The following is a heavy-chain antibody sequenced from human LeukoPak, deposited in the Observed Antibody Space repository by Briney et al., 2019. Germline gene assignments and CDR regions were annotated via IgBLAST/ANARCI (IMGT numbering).Heavy chain of an antibody. CDR1: GFTFSSYA. V-gene: IGHV3-9*01. J-gene: IGHJ4*02. D-gene: IGHD5-18*01. CDR3: AKGYSYGLNYFDY. Sequence: GGSLRLSCAASGFTFSSYAMSWVRQAPGKGLEWVSGISWNSGSIGYADSVKGGFTISRDNAKNSLYLQVNSLRAEDTALYYCAKGYSYGLNYFDYWGQGTLVTVSS. CDR2: ISWNSGSI.